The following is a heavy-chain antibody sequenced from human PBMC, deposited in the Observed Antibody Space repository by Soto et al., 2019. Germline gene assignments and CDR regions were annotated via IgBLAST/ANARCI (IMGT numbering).Heavy chain of an antibody. D-gene: IGHD6-13*01. CDR1: GYTFTSYG. Sequence: QVQLVQSGAEVKKPGASVKVSCKASGYTFTSYGISWVRQAPGQGLEWMGWISAYNGNTNYAQKHQGSVTMTTDTSTSTAYMELRSLRSDDTAVYYCARDVLAAAGKNYYYYGMDVWGQGTTVTVSS. CDR2: ISAYNGNT. V-gene: IGHV1-18*01. CDR3: ARDVLAAAGKNYYYYGMDV. J-gene: IGHJ6*02.